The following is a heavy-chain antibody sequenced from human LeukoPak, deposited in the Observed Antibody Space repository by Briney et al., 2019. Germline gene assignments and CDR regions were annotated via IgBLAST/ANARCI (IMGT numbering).Heavy chain of an antibody. D-gene: IGHD2-2*01. J-gene: IGHJ4*02. CDR3: EAYCSSTSCSDY. CDR2: IIPIFGTA. CDR1: GGTGSSDV. Sequence: SVKVSCKASGGTGSSDVISWVGPAPGQGLEWMGGIIPIFGTANYAQTFQGRVTITADDPTSTAYTELSSLRSEDTAVYYCEAYCSSTSCSDYWGQGTLVTVSS. V-gene: IGHV1-69*01.